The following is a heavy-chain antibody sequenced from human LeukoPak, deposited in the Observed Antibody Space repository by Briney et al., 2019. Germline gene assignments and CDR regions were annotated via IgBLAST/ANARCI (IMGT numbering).Heavy chain of an antibody. CDR1: GFTFSDYY. Sequence: GGSLRLSCAAYGFTFSDYYMSWIRQAPGKGLEWVSYISSSGSTIYYADSVKGRFTISRDNAKNSLYLQMNSLRAEDTAVYYCAREGTESGYYYDSSGYVDYWGQGALVTVSS. J-gene: IGHJ4*02. CDR3: AREGTESGYYYDSSGYVDY. V-gene: IGHV3-11*01. D-gene: IGHD3-22*01. CDR2: ISSSGSTI.